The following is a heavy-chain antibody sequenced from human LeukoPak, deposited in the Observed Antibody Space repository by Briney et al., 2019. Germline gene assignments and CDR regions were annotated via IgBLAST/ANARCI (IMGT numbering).Heavy chain of an antibody. Sequence: GGSLRLSCAASGFTFSSYAMSWVRQAPGKGLEWVSAISGSGGSTYYADSVKGRFTISRDNSKNTLYLQMNSLRVEDTAVYYCAKDLTMVRGVIDWYFDLWGRGTLVTVSS. CDR3: AKDLTMVRGVIDWYFDL. V-gene: IGHV3-23*01. D-gene: IGHD3-10*01. J-gene: IGHJ2*01. CDR1: GFTFSSYA. CDR2: ISGSGGST.